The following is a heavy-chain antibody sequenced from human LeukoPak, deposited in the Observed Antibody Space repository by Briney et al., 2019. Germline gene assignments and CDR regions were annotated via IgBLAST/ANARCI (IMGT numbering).Heavy chain of an antibody. Sequence: GGSLRLSCAASGFTFSSYSMNWVRQAPGKGLEWVSSISSSSSYIYYADSVKGRFTISRDNAKISLYLQMNSLRAEDTAVYYCARVRRPYYFDYWGQGTLVTVSS. J-gene: IGHJ4*02. CDR3: ARVRRPYYFDY. CDR1: GFTFSSYS. CDR2: ISSSSSYI. V-gene: IGHV3-21*04.